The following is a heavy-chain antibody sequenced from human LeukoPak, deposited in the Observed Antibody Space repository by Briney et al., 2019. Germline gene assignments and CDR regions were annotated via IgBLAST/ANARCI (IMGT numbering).Heavy chain of an antibody. J-gene: IGHJ3*01. Sequence: ASVKASCKTYGYTFIDYYIHWVRQAPGQGLEWMGWINPKTGATKSAQKFQDWVTLTGDTYMNTAYLEVTGLNSDDTAVYYCARRRKELQAFDFWGQGTSVTVSS. CDR2: INPKTGAT. D-gene: IGHD1-26*01. CDR3: ARRRKELQAFDF. V-gene: IGHV1-2*04. CDR1: GYTFIDYY.